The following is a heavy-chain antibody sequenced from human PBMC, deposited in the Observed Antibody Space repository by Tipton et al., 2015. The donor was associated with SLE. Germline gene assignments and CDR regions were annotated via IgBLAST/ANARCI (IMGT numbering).Heavy chain of an antibody. Sequence: TLSLTCAVYGGSFSGFYWSWIRQPPGKGLEWIGEINHIGNTHYNPSLKSRITISVDTSKNQFSLNLSSVTAADTAVYYCARAYSDSSGYAFDIWGQGTMVTVSS. J-gene: IGHJ3*02. CDR2: INHIGNT. D-gene: IGHD3-22*01. CDR3: ARAYSDSSGYAFDI. CDR1: GGSFSGFY. V-gene: IGHV4-34*01.